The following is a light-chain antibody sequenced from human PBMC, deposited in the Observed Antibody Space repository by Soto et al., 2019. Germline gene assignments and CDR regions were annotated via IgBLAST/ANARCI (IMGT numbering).Light chain of an antibody. CDR3: RQYDDGPYT. CDR1: QSVSSN. Sequence: EIVMTQSPATLSLSPGERATLSCRASQSVSSNVAWYQQIPGQTPRLLIYGASTRATGIPVRFSGSGSGTEFTLTMCSLQIEDFAVYSGRQYDDGPYTFGQGTEVDIK. V-gene: IGKV3-15*01. J-gene: IGKJ2*01. CDR2: GAS.